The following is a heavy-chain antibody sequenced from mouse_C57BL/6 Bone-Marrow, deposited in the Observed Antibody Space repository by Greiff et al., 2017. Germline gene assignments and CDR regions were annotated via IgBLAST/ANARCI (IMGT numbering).Heavy chain of an antibody. CDR2: INPSTGGT. D-gene: IGHD2-12*01. Sequence: EVQLQQSGPELVKPGASVKISCKASGYSFTGYYMNWVKQSPEKSLEWIGEINPSTGGTTYNQKFKAKATLTVDKSSSTAYMQLKSLTSEDSAVYYCARQSENYSYAFAYWGQGTLVTVSA. CDR3: ARQSENYSYAFAY. V-gene: IGHV1-42*01. J-gene: IGHJ3*01. CDR1: GYSFTGYY.